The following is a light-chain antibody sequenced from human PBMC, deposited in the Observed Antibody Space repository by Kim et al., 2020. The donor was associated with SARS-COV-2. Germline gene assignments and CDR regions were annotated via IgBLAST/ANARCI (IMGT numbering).Light chain of an antibody. V-gene: IGKV3-11*01. Sequence: PGERATLSCRATQSVGRHLAWYQQKPGQAPRLLIHDVSNRATGIPARSSGSGSGTDFTLTISSLEPEDFAVYYCQHRSEWPVTFGQGTRLEIK. J-gene: IGKJ5*01. CDR2: DVS. CDR1: QSVGRH. CDR3: QHRSEWPVT.